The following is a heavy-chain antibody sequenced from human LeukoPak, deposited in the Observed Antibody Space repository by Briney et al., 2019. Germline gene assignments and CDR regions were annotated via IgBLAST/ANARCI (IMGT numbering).Heavy chain of an antibody. D-gene: IGHD5-18*01. Sequence: SETLSLTCTVSGGSISSSSYYWGWIRQPPGKGLEWIGSIYYSGSSYYNPSLKSRVTISVDTSKNQFSLKLSSVTAADTAVYYCARLIPAGYRYGLFDPWGQGTLVTVSS. CDR3: ARLIPAGYRYGLFDP. J-gene: IGHJ5*02. CDR2: IYYSGSS. V-gene: IGHV4-39*01. CDR1: GGSISSSSYY.